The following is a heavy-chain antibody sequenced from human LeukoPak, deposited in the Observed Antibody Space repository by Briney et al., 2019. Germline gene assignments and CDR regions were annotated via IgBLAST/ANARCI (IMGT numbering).Heavy chain of an antibody. CDR2: INHSGST. V-gene: IGHV4-34*01. CDR3: ASPPQSMAAAGSNLRFVY. CDR1: GGSFSRHN. D-gene: IGHD6-13*01. Sequence: SETLCLTCAVSGGSFSRHNLSWIRQAPGKGLEWIGEINHSGSTNYNPSLKSRVTISVDTSKNQFSLKLSSVTAADTAVYYCASPPQSMAAAGSNLRFVYWGQGTLFTVSS. J-gene: IGHJ4*02.